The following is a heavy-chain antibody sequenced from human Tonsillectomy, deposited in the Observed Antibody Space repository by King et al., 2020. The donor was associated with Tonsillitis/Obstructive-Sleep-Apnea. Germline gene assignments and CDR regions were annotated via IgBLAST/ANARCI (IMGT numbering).Heavy chain of an antibody. CDR1: GGSISSYF. Sequence: VQLQESGPGLVKPSETLSLSCTVSGGSISSYFWSWIRQPPGKGLEWIGYISYSGGTNYNPSLKSRVAISVDTSRNQFSLKLRSVTAADTAVYYCAREDRGTNGFDAFEIWGQGTPVTVSS. CDR3: AREDRGTNGFDAFEI. J-gene: IGHJ3*02. V-gene: IGHV4-59*01. CDR2: ISYSGGT. D-gene: IGHD3-16*01.